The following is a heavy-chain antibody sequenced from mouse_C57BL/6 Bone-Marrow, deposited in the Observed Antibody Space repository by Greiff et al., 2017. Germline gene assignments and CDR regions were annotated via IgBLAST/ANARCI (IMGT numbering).Heavy chain of an antibody. CDR3: ARSAY. CDR1: GYTFTSYW. J-gene: IGHJ3*01. Sequence: QVQLQQPGAELVRPATSVKLSCKASGYTFTSYWMHWVKQRPGQGLEWIGVIDPSDSYTNYNQKFKGKATLTVDTSSSTAYMQLSSLTSEDSAVYYCARSAYWGQGTLVTVSA. CDR2: IDPSDSYT. V-gene: IGHV1-59*01.